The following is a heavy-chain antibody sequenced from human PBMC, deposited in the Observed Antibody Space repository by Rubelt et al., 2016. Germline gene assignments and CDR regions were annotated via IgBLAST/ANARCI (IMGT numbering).Heavy chain of an antibody. CDR1: GESFSGYY. Sequence: QVQLQQWGPGLLKPSETLSLTCAVYGESFSGYYWNWIRQPPGKGLEWIGRINHRGSTYYNASLKSRVTISADTSKNQFSLKLSFVTAADTALYYCARGSRQLVRSVYWFDPWGQGTLVTVSS. J-gene: IGHJ5*02. CDR3: ARGSRQLVRSVYWFDP. D-gene: IGHD6-13*01. CDR2: INHRGST. V-gene: IGHV4-34*01.